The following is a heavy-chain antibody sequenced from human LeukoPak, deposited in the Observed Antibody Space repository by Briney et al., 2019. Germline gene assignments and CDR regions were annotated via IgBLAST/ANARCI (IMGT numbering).Heavy chain of an antibody. CDR2: IRSKDYGGTA. CDR1: GFTFGDHP. CDR3: VRKRQGDS. V-gene: IGHV3-49*04. Sequence: PGGSLRLSCSGSGFTFGDHPMTWVRQAPGKGLEWVGYIRSKDYGGTAAYGTSVRGRFTISRDHSKSCAYLQMNNLTVDDTAVYYCVRKRQGDSWGQGTLVIASS. J-gene: IGHJ4*02.